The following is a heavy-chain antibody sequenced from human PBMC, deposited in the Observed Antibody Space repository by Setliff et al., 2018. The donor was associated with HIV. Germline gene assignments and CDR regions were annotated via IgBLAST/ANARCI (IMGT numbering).Heavy chain of an antibody. Sequence: GASVKVSCKASGYTFTGYYMHWVRQAPGQGLEWMGWINPNSGGTNYSQKFQGRVTMTRDTSISTAYMELSRLRSDDTAVYYCATRTDYYYYYYMDVWGKGTTVTVSS. CDR3: ATRTDYYYYYYMDV. V-gene: IGHV1-2*02. J-gene: IGHJ6*03. CDR2: INPNSGGT. CDR1: GYTFTGYY.